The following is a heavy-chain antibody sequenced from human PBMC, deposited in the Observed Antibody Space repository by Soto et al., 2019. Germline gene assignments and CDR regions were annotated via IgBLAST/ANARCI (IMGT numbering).Heavy chain of an antibody. Sequence: PSETLSLTCAVYGGSFSDYYWTWIRQPPGKGLEWIGRIHTTENTNYNPSLKGRVTISVDTSKNQFSLSLRSVTAADTAIYYCARDFNSIFDDFADMRWNFDPWGQGTLVTVSS. CDR1: GGSFSDYY. J-gene: IGHJ5*02. V-gene: IGHV4-59*10. D-gene: IGHD3-3*02. CDR2: IHTTENT. CDR3: ARDFNSIFDDFADMRWNFDP.